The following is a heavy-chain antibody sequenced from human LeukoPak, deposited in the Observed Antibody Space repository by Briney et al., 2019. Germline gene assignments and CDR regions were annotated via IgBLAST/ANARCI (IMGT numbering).Heavy chain of an antibody. J-gene: IGHJ4*02. CDR2: INHSGST. V-gene: IGHV4-34*01. CDR3: ARGRRSSSSWYVPTSLQPTYYFDY. D-gene: IGHD6-13*01. Sequence: SETLSLPCAVYGGSFSGYYWSWIRQPPGKGLEWIGEINHSGSTNYNPSLKSRVTISVDTSKNQFSLKLSSVTAEDTAVYYCARGRRSSSSWYVPTSLQPTYYFDYWGQGTLVTVSS. CDR1: GGSFSGYY.